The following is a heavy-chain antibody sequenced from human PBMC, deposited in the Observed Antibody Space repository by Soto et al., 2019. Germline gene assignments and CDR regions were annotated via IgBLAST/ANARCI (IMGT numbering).Heavy chain of an antibody. CDR1: GYNFTNFD. Sequence: ASVKVSCKTSGYNFTNFDINWVRQAPVRGLVWMGWMNPSSGETGSAQNFQGRVTMTRDISTRTFFMQLTSLRSEDTAIYYCARLAEYCNGIKCYSNFDFWGRGTQVTVSS. D-gene: IGHD2-15*01. CDR2: MNPSSGET. J-gene: IGHJ4*01. CDR3: ARLAEYCNGIKCYSNFDF. V-gene: IGHV1-8*01.